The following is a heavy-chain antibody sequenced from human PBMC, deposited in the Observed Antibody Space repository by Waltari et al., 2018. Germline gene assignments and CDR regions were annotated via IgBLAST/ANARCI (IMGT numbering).Heavy chain of an antibody. CDR2: MNPNSGNT. D-gene: IGHD2-2*02. J-gene: IGHJ2*01. CDR3: AVRGYCSSTSCYKDWYFDL. CDR1: GYTFTSYD. V-gene: IGHV1-8*03. Sequence: QVQLVQSGAEVKKPGASVKVSCKASGYTFTSYDINWVRQATGQGLEWMGWMNPNSGNTGYAQKFQGRVTITRNTSISTAYMELSSLRSEDTAVYYCAVRGYCSSTSCYKDWYFDLWGRGTLVTVSS.